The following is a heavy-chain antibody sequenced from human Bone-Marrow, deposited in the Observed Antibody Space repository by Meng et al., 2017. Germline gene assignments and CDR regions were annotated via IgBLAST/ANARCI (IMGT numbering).Heavy chain of an antibody. CDR1: EFIVSDYD. Sequence: GGSLRLSCEAIEFIVSDYDMHWVRQAPGKGLEWVASILYRGSEHYTDSVQGRFTVSRDSNENTLILEMNSLRAEDTAVYYCARFYYDFLSTRAYDYWGQGTLVTVSS. J-gene: IGHJ4*02. V-gene: IGHV3-69-1*01. D-gene: IGHD3-3*01. CDR2: ILYRGSE. CDR3: ARFYYDFLSTRAYDY.